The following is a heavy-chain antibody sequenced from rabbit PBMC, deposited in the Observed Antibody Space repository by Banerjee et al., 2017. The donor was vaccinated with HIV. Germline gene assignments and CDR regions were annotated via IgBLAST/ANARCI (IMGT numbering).Heavy chain of an antibody. J-gene: IGHJ4*01. D-gene: IGHD8-1*01. Sequence: QSLEESGGDLVKPGASLTLTCTASGFSFSSSYYMCWVRQAPGKGLEWIACIYAGSSGSTYYASWAKGRFTISKTSSTTVTLQMTSLTAADTATYFCARRNGYGGVGYYYFNLWGPGTLVTVS. CDR3: ARRNGYGGVGYYYFNL. CDR1: GFSFSSSYY. V-gene: IGHV1S40*01. CDR2: IYAGSSGST.